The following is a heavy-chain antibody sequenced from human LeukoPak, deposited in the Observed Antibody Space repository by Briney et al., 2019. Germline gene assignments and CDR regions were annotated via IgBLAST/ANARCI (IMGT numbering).Heavy chain of an antibody. CDR3: ARAPSISARRPDY. Sequence: ASVKVSCKASGYTFTGYYMHWVRQAPGQVLVWMGWINPNSGGTNYAQKFQGRVTMTRDTSISTAYMELSRLRSDDTAVYYCARAPSISARRPDYWGQGTLVTVSS. V-gene: IGHV1-2*02. CDR2: INPNSGGT. J-gene: IGHJ4*02. CDR1: GYTFTGYY. D-gene: IGHD6-6*01.